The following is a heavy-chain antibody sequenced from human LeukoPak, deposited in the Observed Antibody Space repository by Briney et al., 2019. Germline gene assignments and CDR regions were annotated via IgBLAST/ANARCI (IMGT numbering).Heavy chain of an antibody. Sequence: PGGSLRLSCAASGFIFNRYSINWVRQAPGKGLEWVSCISSTGNYIYYAESVKGRFTISRDNAKNSVYLQMNSLRVEDTAVYYCASDLPTSDYWGQGTLVTVSS. J-gene: IGHJ4*02. CDR3: ASDLPTSDY. CDR1: GFIFNRYS. D-gene: IGHD1-26*01. V-gene: IGHV3-21*01. CDR2: ISSTGNYI.